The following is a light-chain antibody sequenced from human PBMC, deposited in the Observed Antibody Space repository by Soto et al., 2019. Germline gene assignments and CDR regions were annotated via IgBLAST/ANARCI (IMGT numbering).Light chain of an antibody. J-gene: IGKJ3*01. CDR1: QSISSY. CDR2: AAS. V-gene: IGKV1-39*01. CDR3: QQSYSTPFN. Sequence: DIQMTQSPSSLSASVGDRVTITCRASQSISSYLNWYQQKPGKAPKLLIYAASSLQSGVPSRFSGSGSGTDFTLTISSLQPEDFATYYCQQSYSTPFNFGHGTKLDIK.